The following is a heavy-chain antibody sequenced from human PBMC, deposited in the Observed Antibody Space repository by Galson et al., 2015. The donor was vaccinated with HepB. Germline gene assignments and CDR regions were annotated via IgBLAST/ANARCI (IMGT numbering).Heavy chain of an antibody. CDR3: ARHPSIFSFLDF. D-gene: IGHD2/OR15-2a*01. Sequence: SETLSLTCTISRGSISDYYWSWIRQPPGKGLEWLGYISYSGTTNYSPSLKSRVTISVDTSKNQFSLRLTSVTAADTAVYYCARHPSIFSFLDFWGQGTLVTVSS. CDR2: ISYSGTT. CDR1: RGSISDYY. V-gene: IGHV4-59*01. J-gene: IGHJ4*02.